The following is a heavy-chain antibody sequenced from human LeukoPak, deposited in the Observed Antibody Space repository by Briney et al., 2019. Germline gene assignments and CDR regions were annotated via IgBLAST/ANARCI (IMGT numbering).Heavy chain of an antibody. CDR1: GFFLRNFA. Sequence: QPGGSLRLSCAASGFFLRNFAIYWVRQTPGKGLEWVSGISGDGDSTFYADSVKGRFTISRDSSKNTVPLQMNILRAEHTVLLYRTLDRRQHCYAAGSYVNWLDPWGQGTLVTVSS. CDR3: TLDRRQHCYAAGSYVNWLDP. V-gene: IGHV3-23*01. D-gene: IGHD3-10*01. CDR2: ISGDGDST. J-gene: IGHJ5*02.